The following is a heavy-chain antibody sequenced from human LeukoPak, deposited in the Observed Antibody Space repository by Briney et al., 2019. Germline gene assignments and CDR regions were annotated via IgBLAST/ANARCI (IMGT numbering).Heavy chain of an antibody. J-gene: IGHJ4*02. CDR2: FYASGTT. D-gene: IGHD6-13*01. V-gene: IGHV4-4*07. Sequence: SETLSLTCTVSGGSIVSHYWNWIRQPAGRGLEWIGRFYASGTTNTSPSLKSRVTMSADTSKNQFSLKLSSVTAADTAVYYCAKDSSTWGNLAGHFDSWGQGTLVTVSS. CDR3: AKDSSTWGNLAGHFDS. CDR1: GGSIVSHY.